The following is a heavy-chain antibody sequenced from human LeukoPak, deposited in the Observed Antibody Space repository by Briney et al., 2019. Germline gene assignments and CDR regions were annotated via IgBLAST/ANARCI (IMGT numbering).Heavy chain of an antibody. CDR1: GYTFTSYG. J-gene: IGHJ4*02. CDR3: ARDGGYYYDSSGYGDY. V-gene: IGHV1-18*01. Sequence: SVKVSCKASGYTFTSYGISWVRQAPGQGFEWMGWISAYNGNTNYAQKLQGRVTMTTDTSTGTAYMELRSLRSDDTAVYYCARDGGYYYDSSGYGDYWGQGTLVTVSS. D-gene: IGHD3-22*01. CDR2: ISAYNGNT.